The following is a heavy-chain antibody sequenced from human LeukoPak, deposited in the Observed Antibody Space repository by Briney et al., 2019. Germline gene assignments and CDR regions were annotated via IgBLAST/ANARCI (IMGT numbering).Heavy chain of an antibody. CDR3: ARDPYIWFGELPTPGWFDP. J-gene: IGHJ5*02. CDR2: IYYSGST. D-gene: IGHD3-10*01. CDR1: GGSIRSSGYY. Sequence: PSETLSLTCTVSGGSIRSSGYYWGWIRQPPGKGLQWIGSIYYSGSTYYDPSLKSRVTISVDTSKNQLSLKLSSVTAADTAVYYCARDPYIWFGELPTPGWFDPWGQGTLVTVSS. V-gene: IGHV4-39*07.